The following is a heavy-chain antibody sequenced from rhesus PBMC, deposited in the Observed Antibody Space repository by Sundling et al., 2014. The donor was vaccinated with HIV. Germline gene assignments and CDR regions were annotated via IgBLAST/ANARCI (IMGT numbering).Heavy chain of an antibody. Sequence: QVQLQESGPGLLKPSETLSLTCAVSGGSIRGAFGWGWIRQPPGKGLEWIGNIYISSGNTYYNPSLKSRVTISRDASKNQFSLNLRSLTAADTAVYYCARAPLGRRFDVWGPGVLVTVSS. CDR3: ARAPLGRRFDV. CDR2: IYISSGNT. J-gene: IGHJ5-1*01. V-gene: IGHV4-76*01. CDR1: GGSIRGAFG.